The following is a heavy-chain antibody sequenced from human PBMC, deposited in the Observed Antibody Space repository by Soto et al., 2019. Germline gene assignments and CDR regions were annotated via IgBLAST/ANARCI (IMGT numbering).Heavy chain of an antibody. CDR2: ISGSGGST. D-gene: IGHD2-21*01. J-gene: IGHJ6*02. V-gene: IGHV3-23*01. CDR3: AREFEVVTPQAGRYYYGTDV. CDR1: GFTFSTYA. Sequence: PGGSLRLSCAASGFTFSTYAMSWVRQAPGKGLEWVSGISGSGGSTYYADSVKGRFTISRDNSKNTLYLQMNSLRAEDTAVYYCAREFEVVTPQAGRYYYGTDVWGQGTTVTVSS.